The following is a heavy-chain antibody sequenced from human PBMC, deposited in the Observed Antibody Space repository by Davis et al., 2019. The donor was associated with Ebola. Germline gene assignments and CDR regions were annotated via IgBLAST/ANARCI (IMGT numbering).Heavy chain of an antibody. J-gene: IGHJ4*02. CDR2: IHPKNGDT. V-gene: IGHV1-2*02. Sequence: ASVKVSCKASGYTFTGYYMHWVRQAPGQGLEWMGWIHPKNGDTNHAQKFQGRVTMTRDTSISTAYMELSRLRSDDTAVYYCARGYVYIWESYRYFDSWGQGTLVTVSS. D-gene: IGHD3-16*02. CDR3: ARGYVYIWESYRYFDS. CDR1: GYTFTGYY.